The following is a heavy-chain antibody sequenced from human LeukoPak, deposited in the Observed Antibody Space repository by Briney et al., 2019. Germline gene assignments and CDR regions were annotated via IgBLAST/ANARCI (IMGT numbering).Heavy chain of an antibody. CDR1: GFTFSSYA. CDR3: AKDGEVVVVPADTTGGFDY. V-gene: IGHV3-23*01. J-gene: IGHJ4*02. D-gene: IGHD2-2*01. CDR2: ISGSGGST. Sequence: PGRSLRLSCAASGFTFSSYAMSWVRQAPGKGLEWVSAISGSGGSTYYADSVKGRFTISRDNSKNTLYLQMNSLRAEDTAVYYCAKDGEVVVVPADTTGGFDYWGQGTLVTVSS.